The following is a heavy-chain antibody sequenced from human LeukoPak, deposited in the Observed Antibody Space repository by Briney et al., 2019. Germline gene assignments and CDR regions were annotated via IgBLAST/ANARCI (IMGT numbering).Heavy chain of an antibody. D-gene: IGHD4/OR15-4a*01. CDR1: TFTLSSYT. J-gene: IGHJ3*02. CDR3: ARVRFAGPQAFDI. Sequence: GGSLRLSCAASTFTLSSYTMNWVRQDPGKGLEWVSSISSSSTYINYADSVKGRFTISRDNAKNSMALQMNSLRAADTAVYYCARVRFAGPQAFDIWGQGTMVTVAS. V-gene: IGHV3-21*01. CDR2: ISSSSTYI.